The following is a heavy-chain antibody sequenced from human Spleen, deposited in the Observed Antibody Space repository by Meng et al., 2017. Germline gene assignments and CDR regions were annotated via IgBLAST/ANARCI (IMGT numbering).Heavy chain of an antibody. CDR1: GYSITGSYN. J-gene: IGHJ4*02. CDR3: ASGGVITKIDY. D-gene: IGHD3-10*01. V-gene: IGHV4-38-2*01. Sequence: SETLSLTCAVSGYSITGSYNWGWIRQSPGKGLEWIGEINHSGGTNYNPSLKSRVTISVDMSKNQFSLKLSSVTAADTAVYYCASGGVITKIDYWGQGTLVTVSS. CDR2: INHSGGT.